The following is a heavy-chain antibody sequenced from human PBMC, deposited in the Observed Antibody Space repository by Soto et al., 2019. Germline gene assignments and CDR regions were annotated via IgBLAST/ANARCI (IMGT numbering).Heavy chain of an antibody. V-gene: IGHV1-18*01. J-gene: IGHJ3*02. Sequence: ASVKVSCKASGYTFIRYSISWVRQAPGQGLEWMGWISAYNGNTSYAQKLQGRVTMTTDTSTSTAYMELRSLRPDDTAVYYCARRGTTVVTRDGFDIWGQGTMVTVSS. CDR2: ISAYNGNT. CDR3: ARRGTTVVTRDGFDI. D-gene: IGHD4-17*01. CDR1: GYTFIRYS.